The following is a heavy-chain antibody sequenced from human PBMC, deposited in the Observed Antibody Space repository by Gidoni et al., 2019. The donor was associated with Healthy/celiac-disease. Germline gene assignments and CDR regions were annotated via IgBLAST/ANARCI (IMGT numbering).Heavy chain of an antibody. CDR3: ARIYDSSAPLTYYYYGMDV. CDR2: IYTSGST. CDR1: GGSISSGSYY. Sequence: QVQLQESGPGLVKPSQTLSLTCTVSGGSISSGSYYWSWIRQPAGKGLEWIGRIYTSGSTNYNPSLNSRVTISVDTSKNQFSLKLSSVTAADTAVYYCARIYDSSAPLTYYYYGMDVWGQGTTVTVSS. J-gene: IGHJ6*02. D-gene: IGHD3-22*01. V-gene: IGHV4-61*02.